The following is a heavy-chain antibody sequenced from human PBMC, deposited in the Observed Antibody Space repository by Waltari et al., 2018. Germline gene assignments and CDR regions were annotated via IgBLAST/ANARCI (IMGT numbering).Heavy chain of an antibody. J-gene: IGHJ4*02. CDR3: ARDLGGSGSD. CDR2: YDTHGSRT. D-gene: IGHD1-26*01. Sequence: EVQLVESGGGLIQPGGSLRLSCAASGFTFSTYWMHWVRQVPGKGLVWVSRYDTHGSRTDYADSVKGRFTISRDNAKNTLYLQMNSLRVEDTALYYCARDLGGSGSDWGQGTLVTVSS. V-gene: IGHV3-74*01. CDR1: GFTFSTYW.